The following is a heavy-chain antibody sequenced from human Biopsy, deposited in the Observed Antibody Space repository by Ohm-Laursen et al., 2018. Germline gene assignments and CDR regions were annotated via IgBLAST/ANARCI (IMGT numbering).Heavy chain of an antibody. D-gene: IGHD1-26*01. V-gene: IGHV3-33*01. J-gene: IGHJ6*02. Sequence: SLRLSCAASGFTFSVYAMHWVRQAPGKGLEWVSIIWYDGSNEYYADSVKGRFTISRDNSKNTVFLQMSSLRAEDTGVYYCARDPIVGSKADGMDVWGQGTTVTGSS. CDR1: GFTFSVYA. CDR2: IWYDGSNE. CDR3: ARDPIVGSKADGMDV.